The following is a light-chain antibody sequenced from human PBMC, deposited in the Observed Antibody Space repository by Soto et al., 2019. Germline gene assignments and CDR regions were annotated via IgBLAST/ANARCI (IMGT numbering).Light chain of an antibody. Sequence: DIQMTKTPSSLSASVGDTITITCRASQAIRNDLGWYQQKPGKAPKRLIHAASTLQSGVPSRFSGSGFGTEFTLTISSLQPEDCATYYCLQHNSNWYTFGQGTKVDIK. J-gene: IGKJ2*01. CDR1: QAIRND. CDR2: AAS. CDR3: LQHNSNWYT. V-gene: IGKV1-17*01.